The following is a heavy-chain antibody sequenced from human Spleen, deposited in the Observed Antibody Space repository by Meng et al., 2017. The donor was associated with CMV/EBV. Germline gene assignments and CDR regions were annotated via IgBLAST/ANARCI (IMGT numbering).Heavy chain of an antibody. V-gene: IGHV3-30*02. D-gene: IGHD1-1*01. J-gene: IGHJ4*02. Sequence: GESLKISCAASGFTFSSYAMHWVRQAPGKGLECVAMIQHDGSYKYYGDSLKGRFTISRDNSKNTVYLQMNSLRGEDTAVYYCAKHNYDNSYDYWGQGALVTVSS. CDR2: IQHDGSYK. CDR3: AKHNYDNSYDY. CDR1: GFTFSSYA.